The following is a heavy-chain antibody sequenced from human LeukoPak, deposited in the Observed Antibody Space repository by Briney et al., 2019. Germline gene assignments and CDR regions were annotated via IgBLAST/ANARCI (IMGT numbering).Heavy chain of an antibody. V-gene: IGHV3-74*01. Sequence: GGSLRLSCAASGFTLSNYWMHWVRQAPGKGLVWVSRIKSDGSSTSYADSVKGRFTISRDNAKNTLYLQMNSLRAEDTAVYYCTRSDYFDYWGQGTLVTVS. CDR3: TRSDYFDY. CDR1: GFTLSNYW. J-gene: IGHJ4*02. CDR2: IKSDGSST.